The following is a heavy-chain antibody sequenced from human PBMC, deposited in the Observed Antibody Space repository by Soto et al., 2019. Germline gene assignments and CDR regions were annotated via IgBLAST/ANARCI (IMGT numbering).Heavy chain of an antibody. CDR2: ISGSGGST. CDR3: AKDLGYVLLWFGTSGGMDV. V-gene: IGHV3-23*01. D-gene: IGHD3-10*01. J-gene: IGHJ6*02. CDR1: GFTFSSYA. Sequence: PGGSLRLSCAASGFTFSSYAMSWVRQAPGKGLEWVSAISGSGGSTYYADSVKGRFTISRDNSKNTLYLQMNSLRAEDTAVYYCAKDLGYVLLWFGTSGGMDVWGQGTTVTVSS.